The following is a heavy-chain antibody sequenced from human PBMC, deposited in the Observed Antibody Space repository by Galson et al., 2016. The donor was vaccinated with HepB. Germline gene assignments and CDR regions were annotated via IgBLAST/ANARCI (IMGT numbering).Heavy chain of an antibody. CDR1: GFTFSSYE. D-gene: IGHD6-13*01. Sequence: SLRLSCAASGFTFSSYEMNWVRQAPGKGLEWVSYISSSGSTIYYADSVKGRFTISRDNAKNSLYLQMNSLRAEDTAVYYGARGYGPLSIAAAGTVCGYWGQGTLVTVSS. CDR2: ISSSGSTI. CDR3: ARGYGPLSIAAAGTVCGY. V-gene: IGHV3-48*03. J-gene: IGHJ4*02.